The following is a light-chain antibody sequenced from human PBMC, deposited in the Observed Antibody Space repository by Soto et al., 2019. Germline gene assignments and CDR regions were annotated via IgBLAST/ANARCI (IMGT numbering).Light chain of an antibody. CDR3: QQSFSTPFT. CDR2: AAS. V-gene: IGKV1-39*01. Sequence: DIPMTQSPSSLSASVGDRVNITCRASQSISSYLNWYQQKPGKAPKLLVYAASRLQSGVPSRFSGAGSGTDFTLTISSLQPEDFATYYCQQSFSTPFTFGPGNKLDIK. CDR1: QSISSY. J-gene: IGKJ3*01.